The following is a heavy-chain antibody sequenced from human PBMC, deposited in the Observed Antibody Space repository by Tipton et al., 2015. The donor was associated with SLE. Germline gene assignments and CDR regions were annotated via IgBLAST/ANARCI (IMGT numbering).Heavy chain of an antibody. CDR3: ARDANVLRFLEWSMFFDD. CDR2: ISYDGSNK. V-gene: IGHV3-30*04. Sequence: SLRLSCAASGFTFSSYAMHWVRQAPGKGLEWVAVISYDGSNKYYADSVKGRFTISRDNSKNTLYLQMNSLRAEDTAVYYCARDANVLRFLEWSMFFDDWGQGTLVTVSS. D-gene: IGHD3-3*01. J-gene: IGHJ4*02. CDR1: GFTFSSYA.